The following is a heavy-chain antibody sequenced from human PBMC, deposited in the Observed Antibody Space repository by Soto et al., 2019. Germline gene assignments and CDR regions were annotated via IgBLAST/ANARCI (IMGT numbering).Heavy chain of an antibody. D-gene: IGHD5-12*01. V-gene: IGHV4-34*01. Sequence: SETLSLTCAVYGGSFSGYYYNWIRQPPGKGLEWIGEINHSGSTNYNPSLKSRVTISVDTSKNQFSLKLSSVTAADTAVYYCASGRYSGYGLVWGKGTTVTVSS. CDR3: ASGRYSGYGLV. J-gene: IGHJ6*04. CDR2: INHSGST. CDR1: GGSFSGYY.